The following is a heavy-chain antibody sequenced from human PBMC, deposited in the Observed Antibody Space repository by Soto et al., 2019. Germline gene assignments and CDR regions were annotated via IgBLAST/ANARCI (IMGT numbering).Heavy chain of an antibody. CDR2: IIPMFGTA. J-gene: IGHJ4*02. Sequence: SVKVSCKASGDTFSSYAINWVRQAPGQGLEWMGGIIPMFGTANYAQKFKGRVTITAGESTSTVYMELSSLRSEGTAVYYCARVGPAHYYDSSGYYSPLDYWGQGTLVTVSS. CDR3: ARVGPAHYYDSSGYYSPLDY. D-gene: IGHD3-22*01. V-gene: IGHV1-69*13. CDR1: GDTFSSYA.